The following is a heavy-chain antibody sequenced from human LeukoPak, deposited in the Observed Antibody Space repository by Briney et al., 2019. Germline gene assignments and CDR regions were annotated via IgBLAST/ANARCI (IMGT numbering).Heavy chain of an antibody. D-gene: IGHD1-26*01. J-gene: IGHJ3*02. CDR3: ARVNQWELRGAFEN. Sequence: ASVKVSCKASGYTFSSYGITWVRQAPGQGLEWMGWITAYNGNTNYPQKFQARVTMTTDTSTNTAYMELRTLTSDDTAVYYCARVNQWELRGAFENWGQGTLVTVPS. CDR2: ITAYNGNT. V-gene: IGHV1-18*01. CDR1: GYTFSSYG.